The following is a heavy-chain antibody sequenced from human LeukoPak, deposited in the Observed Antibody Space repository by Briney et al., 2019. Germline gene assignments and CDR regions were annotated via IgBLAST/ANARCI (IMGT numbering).Heavy chain of an antibody. CDR3: AKDNGWYYDILTGYFDY. CDR1: GFTFSSYG. V-gene: IGHV3-30*18. CDR2: ISYDGSNK. Sequence: PGRSLRLSCAASGFTFSSYGMHWVRQAPGKGLEWVAVISYDGSNKYYADSVKGRFTISRDNSKNTLYLQMNSLRAEDTAVYYCAKDNGWYYDILTGYFDYWGQGTLVTVSS. D-gene: IGHD3-9*01. J-gene: IGHJ4*02.